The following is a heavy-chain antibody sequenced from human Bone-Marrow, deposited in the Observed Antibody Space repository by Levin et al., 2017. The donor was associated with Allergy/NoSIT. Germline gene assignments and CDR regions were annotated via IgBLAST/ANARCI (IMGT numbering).Heavy chain of an antibody. J-gene: IGHJ4*02. CDR3: ARDLVLGSGSLDS. Sequence: GGSLRLSCAASGFAFDNFWMQWVRQPPGKGLEWVSRINTDGSYRSHADSVQGRFSVSRDNAQNTVYLQMDSLRAEDTAVYYCARDLVLGSGSLDSWGQGILVTVSS. D-gene: IGHD3-10*01. V-gene: IGHV3-74*01. CDR1: GFAFDNFW. CDR2: INTDGSYR.